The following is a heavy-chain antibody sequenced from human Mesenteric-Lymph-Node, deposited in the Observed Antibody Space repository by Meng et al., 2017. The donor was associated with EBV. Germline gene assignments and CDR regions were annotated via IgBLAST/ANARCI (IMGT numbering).Heavy chain of an antibody. CDR1: GFSFRSYW. CDR3: ARAMVDY. CDR2: ISSDATIT. J-gene: IGHJ4*02. V-gene: IGHV3-74*01. Sequence: EGEVVESGGVLGQPGGSLRLSCAAYGFSFRSYWMHWVRQTPGKGLMWLARISSDATITNYADSVKSRFTISRDNAKNTLYLQMNSLRVEDTAMYYCARAMVDYWGQGTLVTVSS. D-gene: IGHD2-8*01.